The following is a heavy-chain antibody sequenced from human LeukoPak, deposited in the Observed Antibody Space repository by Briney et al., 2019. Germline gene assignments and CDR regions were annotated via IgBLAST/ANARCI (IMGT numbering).Heavy chain of an antibody. J-gene: IGHJ6*03. Sequence: GGSLRLSCAASGFTFSSYSMNWVRQAPGKGLEWVSSISSSSSYIYYADSVKGRFTISRDNSKNALYLQMSSLRAEDTAVYYCAKDRGYSSGWSIMDVWGKGTTVTISS. CDR2: ISSSSSYI. CDR3: AKDRGYSSGWSIMDV. D-gene: IGHD6-19*01. V-gene: IGHV3-21*01. CDR1: GFTFSSYS.